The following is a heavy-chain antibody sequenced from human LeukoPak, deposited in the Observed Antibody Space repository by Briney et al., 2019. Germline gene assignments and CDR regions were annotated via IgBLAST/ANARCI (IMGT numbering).Heavy chain of an antibody. CDR3: ARGVTGGWYGDFQH. D-gene: IGHD6-19*01. J-gene: IGHJ1*01. V-gene: IGHV4-39*07. Sequence: SSETLSLTCTVSGGSISSSSYYWGWIRQPPGKGLEWIGSIYYSGSTYYNPSLKSRVTISVDTSKNQFSLKLSSVTAADTAVYYCARGVTGGWYGDFQHWGQGTLVTVSS. CDR1: GGSISSSSYY. CDR2: IYYSGST.